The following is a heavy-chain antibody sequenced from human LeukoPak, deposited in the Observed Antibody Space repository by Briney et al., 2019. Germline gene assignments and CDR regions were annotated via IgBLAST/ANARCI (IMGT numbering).Heavy chain of an antibody. CDR1: GFTFSSYA. CDR3: AKVYANQRHGYDSSGYRYYFDY. CDR2: ISGSGGST. J-gene: IGHJ4*02. D-gene: IGHD3-22*01. V-gene: IGHV3-23*01. Sequence: TGGSLRLSCAASGFTFSSYAMSWVRQAPGKGLEWVSAISGSGGSTYYADSVKGRFTISRDNSKNTLYLQMNSLRAEDTAVYYCAKVYANQRHGYDSSGYRYYFDYWGQGTLVTVSS.